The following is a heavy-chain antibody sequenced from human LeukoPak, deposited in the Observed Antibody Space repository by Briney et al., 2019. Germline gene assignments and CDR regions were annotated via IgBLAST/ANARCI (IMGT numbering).Heavy chain of an antibody. V-gene: IGHV3-72*01. D-gene: IGHD1-26*01. CDR1: GFTFSHYY. J-gene: IGHJ2*01. CDR2: IRNKANSYSI. CDR3: VRVMLGSSKFFDL. Sequence: GGSLRLSCAGSGFTFSHYYIDWVRQAPGKGLEWDARIRNKANSYSIEYAASVKGRFTISRDDSKNSVYLQMNSLKSEDTADYYCVRVMLGSSKFFDLWGRGTLVTVSS.